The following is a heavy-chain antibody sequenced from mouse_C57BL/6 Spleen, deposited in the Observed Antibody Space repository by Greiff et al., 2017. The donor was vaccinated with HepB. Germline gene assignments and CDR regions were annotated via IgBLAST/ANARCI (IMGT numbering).Heavy chain of an antibody. CDR3: ARGSSSFAY. CDR1: GFTLSDYG. Sequence: EVQGVESGGGLVKPGGSLKLSCAASGFTLSDYGMHWVRQAPEKGLEWVAYISSGSSTIYYADTVKGRFTISRDNAKTTLFLQMTSLRSEDTAMYYCARGSSSFAYWGQGTLVTVSA. D-gene: IGHD1-1*01. V-gene: IGHV5-17*01. CDR2: ISSGSSTI. J-gene: IGHJ3*01.